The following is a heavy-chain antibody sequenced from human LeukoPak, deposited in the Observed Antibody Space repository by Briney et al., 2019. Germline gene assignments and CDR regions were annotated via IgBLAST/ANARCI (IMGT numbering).Heavy chain of an antibody. J-gene: IGHJ5*02. CDR1: GFTFSSYA. CDR3: AKAPDSSGWYGGWFDP. V-gene: IGHV3-23*01. CDR2: ISGSGGST. D-gene: IGHD6-19*01. Sequence: GGSLRLSCAASGFTFSSYAMSWVRQAPGKELEWVSAISGSGGSTYYADSVKGRFTISRDNSKNTLYLQMNSLRAEDTAVYYCAKAPDSSGWYGGWFDPWGQGTLVTVSS.